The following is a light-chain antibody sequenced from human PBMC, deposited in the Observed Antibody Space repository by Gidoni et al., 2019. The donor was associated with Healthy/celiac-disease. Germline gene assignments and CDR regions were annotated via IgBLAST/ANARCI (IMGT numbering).Light chain of an antibody. Sequence: PASVSGSPGQSITISCTGTSSDVGGYNYVSWYQQHPGKAPKLMIYEVSNRPSGVSNRFSGSKSGNTASLTISGPQAEDEADYYCSSYTSSSTLFGGGTKLTVL. J-gene: IGLJ2*01. CDR2: EVS. V-gene: IGLV2-14*01. CDR1: SSDVGGYNY. CDR3: SSYTSSSTL.